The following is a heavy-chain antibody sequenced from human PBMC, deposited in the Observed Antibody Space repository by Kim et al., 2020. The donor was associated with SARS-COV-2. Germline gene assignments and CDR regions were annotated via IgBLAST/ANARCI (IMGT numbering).Heavy chain of an antibody. CDR1: GYTFTSYY. D-gene: IGHD6-13*01. CDR3: ARDLIGIAAAVGFDY. V-gene: IGHV1-46*01. CDR2: INPSGGST. J-gene: IGHJ4*02. Sequence: ASVKVSCKASGYTFTSYYMHWVRQAPGQGLEWMGIINPSGGSTSYAQKFQGRVTMTRDTSTSTVYMELSSLRSEDTAVYYCARDLIGIAAAVGFDYWGQGTLVTVSS.